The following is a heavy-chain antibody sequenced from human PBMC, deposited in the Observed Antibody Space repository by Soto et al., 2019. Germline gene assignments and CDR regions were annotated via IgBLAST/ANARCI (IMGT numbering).Heavy chain of an antibody. Sequence: VASVKVSCKTSGYTFTSYYIHWVRQAPGQGLEWMGIINPRDGSTTYAQKFQGSVTVTRDTSGSTVYRELSSRRSEDTAVYYCTRAGDSGTYRHLDYWGQGPLVTVSS. V-gene: IGHV1-46*01. CDR3: TRAGDSGTYRHLDY. D-gene: IGHD1-26*01. J-gene: IGHJ4*02. CDR1: GYTFTSYY. CDR2: INPRDGST.